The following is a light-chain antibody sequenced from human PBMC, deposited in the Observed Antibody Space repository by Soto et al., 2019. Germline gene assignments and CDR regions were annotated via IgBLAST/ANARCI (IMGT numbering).Light chain of an antibody. J-gene: IGLJ1*01. CDR1: SSDVGSGNF. Sequence: QSALTQPASVSGSPGQSITISCTGTSSDVGSGNFVSWYQHYPGKAPRLIIYEDFKRPSGVSSRFSGAKSGNTASLTISGLQAEDEAEYYCCSHAGRDTYVFGPGTKVTVL. V-gene: IGLV2-23*01. CDR3: CSHAGRDTYV. CDR2: EDF.